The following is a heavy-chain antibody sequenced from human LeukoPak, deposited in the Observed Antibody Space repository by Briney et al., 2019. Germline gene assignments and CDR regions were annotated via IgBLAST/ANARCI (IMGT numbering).Heavy chain of an antibody. V-gene: IGHV3-9*01. CDR3: AKAYSSSWYVGFGP. CDR1: GFTFDDYA. D-gene: IGHD6-13*01. J-gene: IGHJ5*02. Sequence: PGGSLRLSCAASGFTFDDYAMHWVRQAPGKGLEWVSGVSWNSGSIGYADSVKGRFTISRDNAKNSLYLQMNSLRAEDTALYYCAKAYSSSWYVGFGPWGQGTLVTVSS. CDR2: VSWNSGSI.